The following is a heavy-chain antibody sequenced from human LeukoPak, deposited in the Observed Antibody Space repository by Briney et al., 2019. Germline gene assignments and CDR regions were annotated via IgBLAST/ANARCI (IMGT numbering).Heavy chain of an antibody. Sequence: GGSLRLSCAASGFTFSSYAMSWVRQAPGKGLEWVSAISGSGGSTYYADSVKGRFTISRDNSKNTLYLQMNSLRAEDTAVYYCAKDPSRKSGYITYYFDYWGQGTLVTVSS. CDR3: AKDPSRKSGYITYYFDY. D-gene: IGHD3-22*01. CDR2: ISGSGGST. V-gene: IGHV3-23*01. J-gene: IGHJ4*02. CDR1: GFTFSSYA.